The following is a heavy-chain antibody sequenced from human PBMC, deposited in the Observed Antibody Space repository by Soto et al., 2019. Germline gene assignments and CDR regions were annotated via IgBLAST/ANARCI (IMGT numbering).Heavy chain of an antibody. Sequence: SETLSLTCPVSGGSISSYYVSWLRQPPGKGLEWIGYIYYSGSTNYNPSLKSRVTISVDTSKNQFSLKLSSVTAADTAVYYCARAGYSSSSFYYYGMDVWGQGTTVTVSS. CDR3: ARAGYSSSSFYYYGMDV. CDR2: IYYSGST. D-gene: IGHD6-6*01. V-gene: IGHV4-59*01. J-gene: IGHJ6*02. CDR1: GGSISSYY.